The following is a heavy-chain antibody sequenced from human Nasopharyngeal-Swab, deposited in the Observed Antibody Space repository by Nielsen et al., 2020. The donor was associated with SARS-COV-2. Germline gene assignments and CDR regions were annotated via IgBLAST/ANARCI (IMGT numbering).Heavy chain of an antibody. J-gene: IGHJ4*02. CDR3: ARKGASDY. Sequence: WVRQAPGQGLEWMGWISAYNGNTNYAQKLQGRVTMSRDTSISTAYMELNSLTSEDTAVYYCARKGASDYWGQGTLVTDSS. CDR2: ISAYNGNT. V-gene: IGHV1-18*01. D-gene: IGHD3-16*01.